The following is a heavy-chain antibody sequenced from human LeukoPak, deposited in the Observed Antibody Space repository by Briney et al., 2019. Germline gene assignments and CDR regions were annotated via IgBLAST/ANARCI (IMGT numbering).Heavy chain of an antibody. J-gene: IGHJ6*04. CDR2: IKQDGNQK. CDR3: SRDVRRGMDV. V-gene: IGHV3-7*03. CDR1: GFTFTTYW. Sequence: GGSLRPSCAPSGFTFTTYWTNCARHPPGEGLEWGANIKQDGNQKHYVASVKGTFTISRDNAKNSLYLQMNGLRAEDTAVYYWSRDVRRGMDVWGKGTTVTVSS. D-gene: IGHD3-10*02.